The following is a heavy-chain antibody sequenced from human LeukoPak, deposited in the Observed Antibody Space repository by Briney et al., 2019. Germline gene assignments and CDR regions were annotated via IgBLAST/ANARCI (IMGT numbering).Heavy chain of an antibody. D-gene: IGHD3-22*01. V-gene: IGHV1-24*01. CDR1: GYTLTELS. Sequence: ASVKVSCKVSGYTLTELSMHWVRQAPGKGLEWMGGFDPEDGETIYEQKFQGRVTMTEDTSTDTAYMELSSLRSEDTPVYYCATTKGFYDSSGYYHDAFDIWGQGTMVTVSS. J-gene: IGHJ3*02. CDR2: FDPEDGET. CDR3: ATTKGFYDSSGYYHDAFDI.